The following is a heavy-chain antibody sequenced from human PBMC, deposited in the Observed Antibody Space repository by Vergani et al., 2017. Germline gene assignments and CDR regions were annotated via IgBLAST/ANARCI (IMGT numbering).Heavy chain of an antibody. Sequence: QVQLQESGPGLVKPSQTLSLTCTVSGGSISSGSYYWSWIRQPAGKGLEWIGRIYTSGSTNYNPSLKSRVTISVDTSKNQFSLKLSSVTAADTAVYYCVKAVAGTGVQEDWFDPWGQGTLVTVSS. J-gene: IGHJ5*02. V-gene: IGHV4-61*02. CDR1: GGSISSGSYY. CDR3: VKAVAGTGVQEDWFDP. D-gene: IGHD6-19*01. CDR2: IYTSGST.